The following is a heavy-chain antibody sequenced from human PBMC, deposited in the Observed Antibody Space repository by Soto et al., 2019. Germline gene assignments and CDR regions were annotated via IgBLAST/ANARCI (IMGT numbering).Heavy chain of an antibody. J-gene: IGHJ4*02. V-gene: IGHV3-30-3*01. Sequence: QVQLVESGGGVVQPGRSLSLSCAASGFTFSSCAMHWVRQAPGKRLEWVSVISYDGSNKYYADSVKGRFTISRDNSNNTLYLEMNSLRPEDTAVYYCAREDSSGYYLDYWGQGTLVTVSS. D-gene: IGHD3-22*01. CDR1: GFTFSSCA. CDR2: ISYDGSNK. CDR3: AREDSSGYYLDY.